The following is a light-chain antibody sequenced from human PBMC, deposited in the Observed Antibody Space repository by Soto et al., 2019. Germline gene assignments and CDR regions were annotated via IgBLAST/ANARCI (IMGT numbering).Light chain of an antibody. CDR3: QQYNDSPWT. J-gene: IGKJ1*01. CDR2: DAS. CDR1: ESFSSW. V-gene: IGKV1-5*01. Sequence: DIQMTQSPSTLSASVGDRATITCRASESFSSWLAWYQQKPGKAPKLLIFDASTLESGVPSRFRGSGSGTEFTLTISSLQPDDFATYYCQQYNDSPWTFGQGTKVEIK.